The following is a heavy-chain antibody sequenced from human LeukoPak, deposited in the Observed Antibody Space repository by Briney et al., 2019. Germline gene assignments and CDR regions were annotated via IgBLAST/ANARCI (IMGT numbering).Heavy chain of an antibody. D-gene: IGHD2-8*01. J-gene: IGHJ4*02. Sequence: GGSLRLSCAASGFTFNTFGMNWVRQAPGKGLEWVSYISSSGGVIHYADSVKGRFTISRDNAKNSHFLQMNSLRVEDTALYYCARGFRNGPFDCWGQGTLVTVSS. CDR1: GFTFNTFG. V-gene: IGHV3-21*04. CDR3: ARGFRNGPFDC. CDR2: ISSSGGVI.